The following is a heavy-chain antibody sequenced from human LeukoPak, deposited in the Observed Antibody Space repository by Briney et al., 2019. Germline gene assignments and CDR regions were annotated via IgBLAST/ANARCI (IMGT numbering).Heavy chain of an antibody. D-gene: IGHD3-10*01. CDR1: GGSISSGDYY. Sequence: SETLSLTCTVSGGSISSGDYYWSWIRQPPGKGLEWIGYIYYSGSTYYNPSLKSRVTISVDTSKNQFSLKLSSVTAADTAVYYCAREGPLWFGESLWGDNWFDPWGQGTLVTVSS. V-gene: IGHV4-30-4*01. CDR3: AREGPLWFGESLWGDNWFDP. CDR2: IYYSGST. J-gene: IGHJ5*02.